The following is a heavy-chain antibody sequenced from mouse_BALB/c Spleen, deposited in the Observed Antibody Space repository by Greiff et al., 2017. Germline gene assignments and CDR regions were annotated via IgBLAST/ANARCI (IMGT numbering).Heavy chain of an antibody. CDR2: IWAGGST. CDR3: AREFYGNMDY. Sequence: QVQLKESGPGLVAPSQSLSITCTVSGFSLTSYGVHWVRQPPGKGLEWLGVIWAGGSTNYNSALMSRLSISKDNSKSQVFLKMNSLQTDDTAMYYCAREFYGNMDYWGQGTSVTVSS. J-gene: IGHJ4*01. CDR1: GFSLTSYG. D-gene: IGHD2-1*01. V-gene: IGHV2-9*02.